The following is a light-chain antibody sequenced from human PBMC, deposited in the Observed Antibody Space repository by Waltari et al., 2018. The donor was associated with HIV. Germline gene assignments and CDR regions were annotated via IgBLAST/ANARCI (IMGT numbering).Light chain of an antibody. CDR1: LSLTYSSDNKDY. V-gene: IGKV4-1*01. J-gene: IGKJ4*01. CDR2: FAS. CDR3: HQYYSVPLA. Sequence: DIVVTQSSDSLTLSLGETATIRCTSSLSLTYSSDNKDYLAWYQQKPGQPPKLLIYFASARASGVPDRFSGSGSETDFTLTISSLQAEDVAVYYCHQYYSVPLAFGGGTKVEI.